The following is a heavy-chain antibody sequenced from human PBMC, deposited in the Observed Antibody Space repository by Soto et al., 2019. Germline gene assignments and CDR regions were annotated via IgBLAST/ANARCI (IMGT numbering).Heavy chain of an antibody. J-gene: IGHJ6*03. CDR1: GGSISSYY. Sequence: SETLSLTCTVSGGSISSYYWSWIRQPPGKGLEWIGYIYYSGSTNYNPSLTSRVTRSVDTSMNQFSRKLSSVTAADTAVDYCARGITYYDILTGYSRDKNYYYYMDVWGKGTTVTVSS. CDR2: IYYSGST. CDR3: ARGITYYDILTGYSRDKNYYYYMDV. V-gene: IGHV4-59*01. D-gene: IGHD3-9*01.